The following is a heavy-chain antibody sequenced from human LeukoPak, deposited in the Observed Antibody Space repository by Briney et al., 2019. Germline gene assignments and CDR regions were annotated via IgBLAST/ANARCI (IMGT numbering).Heavy chain of an antibody. J-gene: IGHJ3*02. CDR2: IYYSGNT. D-gene: IGHD6-13*01. CDR1: GGSISSIYFY. Sequence: PSETLSLTCTVPGGSISSIYFYWAWIRQPPGKGLEWIGSIYYSGNTYYNPSLKSRVTISVDTSKNQFSLKLSSVTAADTAVYYCARDHIAAVVGAFEIWGQGTMVIVSS. V-gene: IGHV4-39*07. CDR3: ARDHIAAVVGAFEI.